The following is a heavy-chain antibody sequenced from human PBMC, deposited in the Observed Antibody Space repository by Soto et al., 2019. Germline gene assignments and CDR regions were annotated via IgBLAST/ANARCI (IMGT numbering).Heavy chain of an antibody. CDR2: IITIFGTT. J-gene: IGHJ6*02. V-gene: IGHV1-69*12. Sequence: QVQLVQSGAEVKKPGSSVKVSCKASGGTFSNCAISWVRQAPGQGLEWMGGIITIFGTTNYAQKFQGRVTIPADESTSTAYMELSSLRSEDTAVYYCARGDGSGRYYYYYGMDVWGQGTTVTVSS. CDR1: GGTFSNCA. D-gene: IGHD6-19*01. CDR3: ARGDGSGRYYYYYGMDV.